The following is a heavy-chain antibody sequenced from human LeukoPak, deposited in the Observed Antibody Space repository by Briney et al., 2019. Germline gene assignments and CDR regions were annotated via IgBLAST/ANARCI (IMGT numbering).Heavy chain of an antibody. CDR3: ARDKGVFGSGRFYYYYMDV. CDR1: GYTFTSYA. Sequence: GASVKVSCKASGYTFTSYAISWVRQAPGQGLEWMGGIIPIFGTANYAQKFQGRVTITADKSTSTAYMELSSLRSEDTAVYYCARDKGVFGSGRFYYYYMDVWGKGTTVTVSS. D-gene: IGHD3-10*01. CDR2: IIPIFGTA. V-gene: IGHV1-69*06. J-gene: IGHJ6*03.